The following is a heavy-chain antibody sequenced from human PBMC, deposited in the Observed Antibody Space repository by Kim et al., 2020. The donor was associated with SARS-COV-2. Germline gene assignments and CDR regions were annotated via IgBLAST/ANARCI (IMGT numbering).Heavy chain of an antibody. Sequence: KGRFTISRDNSKNTLYLQMNSLRAEDTAVYYCARDGSEALWFGELCWFDPWGQGTLVTVSS. V-gene: IGHV3-30*07. CDR3: ARDGSEALWFGELCWFDP. D-gene: IGHD3-10*01. J-gene: IGHJ5*02.